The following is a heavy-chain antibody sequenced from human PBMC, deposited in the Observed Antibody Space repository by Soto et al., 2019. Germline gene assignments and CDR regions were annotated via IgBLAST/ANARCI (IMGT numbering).Heavy chain of an antibody. V-gene: IGHV4-34*01. CDR1: GGSFSGYY. Sequence: SETLSLTCAVYGGSFSGYYWSWIRQPPGKGLEWIGEINHSGSTNYNPSLKSRVTISVDTSKNQFSLKLSSVTAADTAVYHCARAYYDSSGYYSFTLWYWGQGTLVTVSS. D-gene: IGHD3-22*01. CDR3: ARAYYDSSGYYSFTLWY. CDR2: INHSGST. J-gene: IGHJ4*02.